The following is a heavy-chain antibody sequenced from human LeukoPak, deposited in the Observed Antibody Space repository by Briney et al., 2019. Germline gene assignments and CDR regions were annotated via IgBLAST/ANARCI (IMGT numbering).Heavy chain of an antibody. CDR2: INPSGGST. CDR1: GYTFTSYY. D-gene: IGHD3-22*01. V-gene: IGHV1-46*01. J-gene: IGHJ4*02. CDR3: ARERYYDSSGYNGYFDY. Sequence: ASVKVSCKASGYTFTSYYMHWVRQAPEQGLEWMGIINPSGGSTSYAQKFQGRVTMTRDTSTSTVYMELSSLRSEDTAVYYCARERYYDSSGYNGYFDYWGQGTLVTVSS.